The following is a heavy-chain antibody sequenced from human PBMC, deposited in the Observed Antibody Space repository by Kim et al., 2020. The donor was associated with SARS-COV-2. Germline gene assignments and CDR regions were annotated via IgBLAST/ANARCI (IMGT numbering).Heavy chain of an antibody. Sequence: DSVKGRFTTSRDNAKNSLYLQMNSLRAEDTAVYYCARDRATARYYYGMDVWGQGTTVTVSS. CDR3: ARDRATARYYYGMDV. D-gene: IGHD6-6*01. V-gene: IGHV3-21*01. J-gene: IGHJ6*02.